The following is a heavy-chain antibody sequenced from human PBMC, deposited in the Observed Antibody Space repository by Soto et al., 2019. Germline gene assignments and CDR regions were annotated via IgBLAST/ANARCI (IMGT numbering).Heavy chain of an antibody. CDR1: GATFTSYG. CDR2: ISGYYGDT. V-gene: IGHV1-18*01. CDR3: ARGTIFGLVSFDY. Sequence: QVQLVQSGAEVKEPGASVKVSCKASGATFTSYGFNWVRQAPGQGLEWMGWISGYYGDTHYAQNFQVRVTMTIDTSTSTAYMELRSLRSDDTAVYYCARGTIFGLVSFDYWGQGTLVTVSS. J-gene: IGHJ4*02. D-gene: IGHD3-3*02.